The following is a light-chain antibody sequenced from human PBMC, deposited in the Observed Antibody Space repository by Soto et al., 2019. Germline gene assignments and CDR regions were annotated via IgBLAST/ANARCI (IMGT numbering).Light chain of an antibody. Sequence: EIVLTQSPGTLSLSPGERATLSCRASQSVSSSYLAWYQQKPGQAPRLLIYGASSRATGIPDRFSGSGSGTDCTLTISRLEPEDFAVYYCQQYGTLFGGGTKVEIK. CDR1: QSVSSSY. CDR3: QQYGTL. V-gene: IGKV3-20*01. CDR2: GAS. J-gene: IGKJ4*01.